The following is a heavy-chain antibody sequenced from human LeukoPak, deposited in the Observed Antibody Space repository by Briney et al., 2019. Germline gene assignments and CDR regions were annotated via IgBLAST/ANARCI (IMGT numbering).Heavy chain of an antibody. Sequence: GGSLRLSCAASGFTFSDYYMSWIRQAPGKGLEWLSYIISSGTTIYYADSVKGRFTVSRDNAKHSLHLQRNSLRAEDTAVYYCARHSSGWSFDYWGQGTLVTVSS. CDR3: ARHSSGWSFDY. CDR1: GFTFSDYY. V-gene: IGHV3-11*04. CDR2: IISSGTTI. D-gene: IGHD3-22*01. J-gene: IGHJ4*02.